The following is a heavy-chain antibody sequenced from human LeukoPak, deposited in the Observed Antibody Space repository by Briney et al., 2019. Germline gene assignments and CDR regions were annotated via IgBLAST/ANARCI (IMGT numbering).Heavy chain of an antibody. CDR2: ISWNSGSI. D-gene: IGHD5-18*01. V-gene: IGHV3-9*01. J-gene: IGHJ4*02. Sequence: PGRSLRLSCAASGFTFDDYAMHWVRQAPGKGLEWVSGISWNSGSIGYADSVKGRFTISRDNAKNSLYLQMNSLRAEDTALYYCAKGKGGTAMVYFDYWGQGALVTVSS. CDR1: GFTFDDYA. CDR3: AKGKGGTAMVYFDY.